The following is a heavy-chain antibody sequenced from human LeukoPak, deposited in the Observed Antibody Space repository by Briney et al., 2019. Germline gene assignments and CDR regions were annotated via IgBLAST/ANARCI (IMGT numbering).Heavy chain of an antibody. D-gene: IGHD4-23*01. CDR2: ISGSGSST. CDR1: GFTFSAYA. J-gene: IGHJ4*02. V-gene: IGHV3-23*01. Sequence: GGSLRLSCAASGFTFSAYATNWVRQAPAKGLEWVSGISGSGSSTYYGDSVKGRFTIYRDNSKNTLYLQMNSLRVEDTAVYYCAKGPVVNFDYWGQGTLVTVSS. CDR3: AKGPVVNFDY.